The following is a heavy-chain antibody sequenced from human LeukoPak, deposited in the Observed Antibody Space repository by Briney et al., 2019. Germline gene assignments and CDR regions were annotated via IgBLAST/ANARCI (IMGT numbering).Heavy chain of an antibody. Sequence: GGSLKLSCAASGFTFSGSAMHWVRQASGRGLEWLGRIRSKANTYATAYAASVKGRFTISRDDSNNTAYLQMNSLKTEDTAVYYCTRRDSSVYYFDYWGQGTLVTVSS. CDR3: TRRDSSVYYFDY. J-gene: IGHJ4*02. D-gene: IGHD6-19*01. V-gene: IGHV3-73*01. CDR2: IRSKANTYAT. CDR1: GFTFSGSA.